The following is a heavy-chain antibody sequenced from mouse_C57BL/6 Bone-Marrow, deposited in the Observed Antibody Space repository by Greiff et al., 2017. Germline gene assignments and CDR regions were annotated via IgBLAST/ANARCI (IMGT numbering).Heavy chain of an antibody. CDR1: GYTFTSYW. Sequence: QVQLKQPGAELVQPGASVKLSCKASGYTFTSYWMHWVKQRPGQGLEWIGMIHPNSGSTNYNEKFKSKATLTVDKSSSTAYMQLSSLTSEDSAVYYCAREGYYYGSYYFDYWGQGTTLTVSS. CDR3: AREGYYYGSYYFDY. V-gene: IGHV1-64*01. J-gene: IGHJ2*01. CDR2: IHPNSGST. D-gene: IGHD1-1*01.